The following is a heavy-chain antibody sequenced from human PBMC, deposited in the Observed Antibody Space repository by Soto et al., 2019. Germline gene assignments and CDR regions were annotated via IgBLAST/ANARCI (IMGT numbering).Heavy chain of an antibody. CDR2: INAGDGGT. D-gene: IGHD3-22*01. CDR1: GYTFANYC. V-gene: IGHV1-3*01. J-gene: IGHJ2*01. Sequence: ASVKVSCKASGYTFANYCIHWVRQAPGQRLEWMGWINAGDGGTKYSENFQDRVTITRDTSASTVYLGLSSLSSEDTASYYCARTGHSGSYDFWGRG. CDR3: ARTGHSGSYDF.